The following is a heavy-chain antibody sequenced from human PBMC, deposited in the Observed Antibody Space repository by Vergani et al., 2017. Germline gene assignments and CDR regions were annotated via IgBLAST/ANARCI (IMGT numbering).Heavy chain of an antibody. D-gene: IGHD2-2*02. CDR2: IFYSDST. CDR3: ARGGYCSSTSCYTGRYYMDV. CDR1: GGSVSSGSYY. Sequence: QVQLQESGPGLVKPSETLSLTCTVSGGSVSSGSYYWSWIRQPAGKGLEWIGYIFYSDSTNYNPSLKSRVTISVDTSKNQFFLKLTSVTAADTAVYYCARGGYCSSTSCYTGRYYMDVWGKGTTVTVSS. V-gene: IGHV4-61*10. J-gene: IGHJ6*03.